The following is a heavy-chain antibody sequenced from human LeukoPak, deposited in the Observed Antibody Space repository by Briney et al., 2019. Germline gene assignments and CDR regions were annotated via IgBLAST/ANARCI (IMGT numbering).Heavy chain of an antibody. D-gene: IGHD6-19*01. V-gene: IGHV4-34*01. CDR1: SGSFSGYY. J-gene: IGHJ5*02. CDR2: VNDSGIT. CDR3: ARDGSSGWLNWFDP. Sequence: SETLSLTCAVYSGSFSGYYWSWIRQPPGKGLEWIGEVNDSGITNCNPSLKSRVTISVDTSKNQFSLKLSSVTAADTAVYYCARDGSSGWLNWFDPWGQGTLVTVSS.